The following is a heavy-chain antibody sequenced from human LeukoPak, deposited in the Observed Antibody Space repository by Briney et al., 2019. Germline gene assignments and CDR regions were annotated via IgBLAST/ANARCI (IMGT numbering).Heavy chain of an antibody. CDR2: IYYSGTT. D-gene: IGHD5-12*01. CDR3: ARGFDSKSTYFDY. Sequence: SETLSLTCTVSGGSISNYYWNWLRQPPGKGLEWIGYIYYSGTTNYNPSLKSRVTMSLDTSKNQFSLRVTSVTAADTAVYYCARGFDSKSTYFDYWGQGTLVTVFS. J-gene: IGHJ4*02. V-gene: IGHV4-59*01. CDR1: GGSISNYY.